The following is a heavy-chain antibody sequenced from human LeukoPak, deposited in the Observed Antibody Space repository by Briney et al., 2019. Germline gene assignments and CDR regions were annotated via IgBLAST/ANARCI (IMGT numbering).Heavy chain of an antibody. CDR3: AKAEGYDILTGLDY. Sequence: GGSLRLSCATSGFTFSSYAMSWVRQAPGKGLEWVSGIGASGGSTYYADSVKGRFTIPRDNSKNTLYLQMNSLRTEDTAVYYCAKAEGYDILTGLDYWGQGTLVTVSS. CDR1: GFTFSSYA. J-gene: IGHJ4*02. CDR2: IGASGGST. V-gene: IGHV3-23*01. D-gene: IGHD3-9*01.